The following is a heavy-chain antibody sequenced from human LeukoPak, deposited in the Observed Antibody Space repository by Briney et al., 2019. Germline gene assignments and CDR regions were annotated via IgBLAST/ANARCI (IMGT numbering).Heavy chain of an antibody. Sequence: GASVKVSCKASGGTFSSYAISWVRQAPGQGLEWMGGIIPIFGTANYAQKFQGRVTITADESTSTAYMELSSLRSEDTAVYYCARVFPYSGYTTENWFDPWGQGTLVTVSS. CDR1: GGTFSSYA. CDR3: ARVFPYSGYTTENWFDP. D-gene: IGHD5-12*01. V-gene: IGHV1-69*01. J-gene: IGHJ5*02. CDR2: IIPIFGTA.